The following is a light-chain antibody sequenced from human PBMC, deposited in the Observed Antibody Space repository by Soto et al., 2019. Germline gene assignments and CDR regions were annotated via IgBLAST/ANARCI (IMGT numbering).Light chain of an antibody. CDR2: GAS. CDR3: QHYGSSPPNT. Sequence: EIVLTQSPGTLSLSPGERATLSCRATQSFTTNYLAWYQQKPGQAPRLLIYGASIRATGIPDRFSGSGSGTDFTLTISRLEPEDFEVYYCQHYGSSPPNTFGQGTKLVIK. CDR1: QSFTTNY. V-gene: IGKV3-20*01. J-gene: IGKJ2*01.